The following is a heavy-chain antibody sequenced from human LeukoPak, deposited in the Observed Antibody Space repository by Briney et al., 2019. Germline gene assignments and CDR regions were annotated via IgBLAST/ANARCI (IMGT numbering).Heavy chain of an antibody. J-gene: IGHJ4*02. CDR1: GGSINSSEYY. CDR3: ARAGYSSSWPLDH. CDR2: IYYSGST. Sequence: SQTLSLTCTVSGGSINSSEYYWIWLRQHPGKGLEWIGHIYYSGSTSYYPSLKSRVTISVDTSKNQFSLKLSSMTAADTAVYYCARAGYSSSWPLDHWGQGTLVTVSS. V-gene: IGHV4-31*03. D-gene: IGHD6-13*01.